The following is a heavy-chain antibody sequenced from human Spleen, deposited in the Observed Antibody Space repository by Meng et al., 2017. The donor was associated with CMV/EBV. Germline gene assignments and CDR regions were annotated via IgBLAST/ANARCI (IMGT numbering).Heavy chain of an antibody. Sequence: GGSLKISCAASGFTFDDYTMHWVRQAPGKGLEWVSLISWDGGSTYYADSVRGRFTISRDNAKSSLFLQMNSLRAEDTAVYYCARVAAAGRGMDVWGQGTTVTVSS. J-gene: IGHJ6*02. CDR2: ISWDGGST. V-gene: IGHV3-43*01. CDR1: GFTFDDYT. CDR3: ARVAAAGRGMDV. D-gene: IGHD6-13*01.